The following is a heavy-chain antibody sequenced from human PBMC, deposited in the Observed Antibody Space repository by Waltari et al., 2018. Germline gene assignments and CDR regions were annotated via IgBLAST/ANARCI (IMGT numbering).Heavy chain of an antibody. CDR1: GFTFRDEA. V-gene: IGHV3-23*01. D-gene: IGHD1-1*01. CDR3: AKNSRWNLSWYFDL. Sequence: EVRLSESGGGLIQPGGSLRLSCGASGFTFRDEAMTWVRQAPGRGVEWASAISRIDSSTYYADSVGGRFTISRDHSKNSVYLQMNSLSAEDTAIYYCAKNSRWNLSWYFDLWGRGTRVAVSS. J-gene: IGHJ2*01. CDR2: ISRIDSST.